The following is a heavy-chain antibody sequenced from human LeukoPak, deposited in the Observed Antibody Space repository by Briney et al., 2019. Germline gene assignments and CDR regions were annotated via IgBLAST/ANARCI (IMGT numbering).Heavy chain of an antibody. Sequence: PGGSLRLSCAASASTFSSFVMSWVRQAPGKGLEWVSSISDSGGNKYYADSVKGRFTISRDTSKNTVYLQMNSLRAEDTALYYCAKGCGGSCYSSFDCWGQGTLVTVSS. CDR1: ASTFSSFV. D-gene: IGHD2-21*02. V-gene: IGHV3-23*01. CDR2: ISDSGGNK. J-gene: IGHJ4*02. CDR3: AKGCGGSCYSSFDC.